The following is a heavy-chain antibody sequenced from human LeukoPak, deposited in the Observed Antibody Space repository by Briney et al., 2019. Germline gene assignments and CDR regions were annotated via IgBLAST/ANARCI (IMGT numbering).Heavy chain of an antibody. CDR2: IKQDGSEK. Sequence: GGSLRLSCAASGFTFSSYWMSWVRQAPGKELEWVANIKQDGSEKYYVDSVKGRFTISRDNAKNSLYLQMNSLRAEDTAVYYCARVPGYCGGDCYFDYWGQGTLVTVSS. CDR3: ARVPGYCGGDCYFDY. J-gene: IGHJ4*02. V-gene: IGHV3-7*01. CDR1: GFTFSSYW. D-gene: IGHD2-21*02.